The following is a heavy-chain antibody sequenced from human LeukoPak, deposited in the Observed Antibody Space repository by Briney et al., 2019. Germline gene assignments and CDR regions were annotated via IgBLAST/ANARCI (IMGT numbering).Heavy chain of an antibody. D-gene: IGHD5-12*01. CDR3: ARQSGGYGQPYYFDY. Sequence: GESLKISCKGSGYSFTSFWIAWVRQMPGKGLEWMGIIYPGDSDTTYSPSFQGQVTISAAKSISTACLQWSSLKASDTAMYYCARQSGGYGQPYYFDYWGQGTLVTVSS. J-gene: IGHJ4*02. V-gene: IGHV5-51*01. CDR2: IYPGDSDT. CDR1: GYSFTSFW.